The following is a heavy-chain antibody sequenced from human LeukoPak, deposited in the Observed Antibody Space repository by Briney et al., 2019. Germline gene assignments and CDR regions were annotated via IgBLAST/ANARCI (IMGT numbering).Heavy chain of an antibody. Sequence: GGSLRLSCAASGFSFSSYAMSWVRQAPEKGLEWVSSISGSGDNTYYAESVKGRFTISRDNSKNTLFLQMNSLRAEDTAVFYCAKRSGYTTGWFFDFWGQGTLVTVSS. V-gene: IGHV3-23*01. CDR3: AKRSGYTTGWFFDF. J-gene: IGHJ4*02. CDR1: GFSFSSYA. CDR2: ISGSGDNT. D-gene: IGHD6-19*01.